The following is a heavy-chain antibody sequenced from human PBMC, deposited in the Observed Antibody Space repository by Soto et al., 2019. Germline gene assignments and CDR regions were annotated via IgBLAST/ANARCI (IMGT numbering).Heavy chain of an antibody. V-gene: IGHV3-23*01. Sequence: GGSLRLSCAASGFTFSSYAMSWVRQAPGKGLEWVSAISGSGGSTYYADSVKGRFTISRDNSKNTLYLQMNSLRAEDTAVYYCAKVDFWSGYKLNDFDYWGQGTLVTVSS. CDR2: ISGSGGST. CDR1: GFTFSSYA. J-gene: IGHJ4*02. CDR3: AKVDFWSGYKLNDFDY. D-gene: IGHD3-3*01.